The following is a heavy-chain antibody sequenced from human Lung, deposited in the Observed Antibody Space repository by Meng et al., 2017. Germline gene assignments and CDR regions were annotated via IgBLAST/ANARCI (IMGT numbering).Heavy chain of an antibody. Sequence: GQVRERGVGLLKPSETLSLTCVCPGWSFSDYYWSWIRQPPGKGLGWIGEINHSGSTNYNPSLGSRATISVDTSQNNLSLKLSSVTAADSAVYYCARGPTTMAHDFDYWGQGTLVTVSS. J-gene: IGHJ4*02. CDR3: ARGPTTMAHDFDY. CDR2: INHSGST. D-gene: IGHD4-11*01. V-gene: IGHV4-34*01. CDR1: GWSFSDYY.